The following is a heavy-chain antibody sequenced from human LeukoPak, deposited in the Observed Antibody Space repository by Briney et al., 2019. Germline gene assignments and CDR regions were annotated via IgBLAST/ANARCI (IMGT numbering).Heavy chain of an antibody. CDR2: MNPNSGNT. CDR3: ARGRMAGIHYSNYVQGDY. D-gene: IGHD4-11*01. Sequence: GASVKVSCKASGYTFTSYDINWVRQATGQGLEWMGWMNPNSGNTGYAQKFQGRVTITRNTSISTAYMELSSLRSEDTAVYYCARGRMAGIHYSNYVQGDYWGQGTLVTVSS. V-gene: IGHV1-8*03. CDR1: GYTFTSYD. J-gene: IGHJ4*02.